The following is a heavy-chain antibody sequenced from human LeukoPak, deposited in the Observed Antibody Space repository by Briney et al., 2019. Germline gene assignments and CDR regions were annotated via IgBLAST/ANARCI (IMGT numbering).Heavy chain of an antibody. D-gene: IGHD3-3*01. V-gene: IGHV3-23*01. CDR3: AKIPGVYYDFWSGLCWFDP. J-gene: IGHJ5*02. CDR2: ISGSGGST. Sequence: GGSLRLSCAASGFTFSSYAMSWVRQAPGKGLEWVSAISGSGGSTYYADSVRGRFTISRDNYKNTLYLQMNSLRAEDTAVYYCAKIPGVYYDFWSGLCWFDPWGQGTLVTVSS. CDR1: GFTFSSYA.